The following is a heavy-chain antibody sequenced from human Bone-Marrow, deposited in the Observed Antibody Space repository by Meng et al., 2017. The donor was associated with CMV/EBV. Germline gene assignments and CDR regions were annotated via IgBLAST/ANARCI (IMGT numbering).Heavy chain of an antibody. D-gene: IGHD1-26*01. Sequence: SETLSLTCTVSGYSISSGYYWGWIRQPPGKGLEWIGSIYHSGSTYYNPSLKSRVTISVDTSKNQFSLKLSSVTAADTAVYYCARAAPFSGRYWVDYWGQGKLVTVS. CDR1: GYSISSGYY. J-gene: IGHJ4*02. CDR3: ARAAPFSGRYWVDY. V-gene: IGHV4-38-2*02. CDR2: IYHSGST.